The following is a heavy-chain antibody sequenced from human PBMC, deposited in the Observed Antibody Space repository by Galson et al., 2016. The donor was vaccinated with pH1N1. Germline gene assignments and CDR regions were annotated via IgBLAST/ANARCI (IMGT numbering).Heavy chain of an antibody. V-gene: IGHV1-69*13. D-gene: IGHD2-2*01. CDR2: IIPILKTA. J-gene: IGHJ6*02. CDR3: ATTTSVIVVVAAAMGDYYYGMDV. Sequence: SVKVSCKASGGTFGSYGFNWVRQAPGQGLEWMGGIIPILKTAKYAQKFQGRFTITADESTSTAYMELSSLISEDTAVYYCATTTSVIVVVAAAMGDYYYGMDVWGQGTTVTVSS. CDR1: GGTFGSYG.